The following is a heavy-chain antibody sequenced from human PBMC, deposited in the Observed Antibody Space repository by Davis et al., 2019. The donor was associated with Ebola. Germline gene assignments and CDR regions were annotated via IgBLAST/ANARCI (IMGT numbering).Heavy chain of an antibody. CDR2: ISSSSSSYI. V-gene: IGHV3-21*04. J-gene: IGHJ4*02. D-gene: IGHD5-18*01. CDR3: AKGPSVGYSYGFPFDY. CDR1: GFTFSSYS. Sequence: GESLKISCAASGFTFSSYSMNWVRQAPGKGLEWVSSISSSSSSYIYYADSVKGRFTISRDNAKNSLYLQMNSLRAEDTAVYYCAKGPSVGYSYGFPFDYWGQGTLVTVSS.